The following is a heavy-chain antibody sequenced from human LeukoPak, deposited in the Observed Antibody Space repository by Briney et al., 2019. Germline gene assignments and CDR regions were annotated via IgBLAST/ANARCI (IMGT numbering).Heavy chain of an antibody. V-gene: IGHV1-8*01. CDR1: GYTFTSYD. D-gene: IGHD2-8*01. CDR3: ARALAQRINGYFHH. Sequence: ASVKVSCKASGYTFTSYDINWVRQATGQGLEWMGWMNPNSGNTGYAQKFQGRVTMTRNTSISTAYMELSSLRSEDTAVYYCARALAQRINGYFHHWGQGTLVTVSS. CDR2: MNPNSGNT. J-gene: IGHJ1*01.